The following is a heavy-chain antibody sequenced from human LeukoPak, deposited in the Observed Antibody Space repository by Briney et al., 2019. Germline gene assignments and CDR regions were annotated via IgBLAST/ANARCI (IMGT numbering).Heavy chain of an antibody. J-gene: IGHJ4*02. D-gene: IGHD3-9*01. CDR3: ARADDILTGYFHFDY. CDR2: TSAYNGNT. Sequence: ASVKVYCKASGYTFTSCGISWMRQAPGQWLELMGWTSAYNGNTNYAQTLQGRVTMTTDTSTSTAYMELRSLRSDDTAVYYCARADDILTGYFHFDYWGQGTLVTVSS. V-gene: IGHV1-18*01. CDR1: GYTFTSCG.